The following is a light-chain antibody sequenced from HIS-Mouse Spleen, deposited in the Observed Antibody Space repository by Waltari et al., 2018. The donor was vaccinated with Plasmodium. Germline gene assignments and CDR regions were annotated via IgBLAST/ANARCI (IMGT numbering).Light chain of an antibody. CDR2: EDS. J-gene: IGLJ3*02. CDR3: YSTDSSGNHRV. Sequence: SYELTQPPSVSVSPGQTARITCPGDALPKKSASWYQQKSGQAPVLVIYEDSKRPSGIPERFSGSSSGTMATLTISGAQVEDEADYYCYSTDSSGNHRVFGGGTKLTVL. V-gene: IGLV3-10*01. CDR1: ALPKKS.